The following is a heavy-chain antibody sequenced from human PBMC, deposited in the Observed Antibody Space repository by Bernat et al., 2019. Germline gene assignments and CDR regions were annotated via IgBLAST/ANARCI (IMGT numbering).Heavy chain of an antibody. D-gene: IGHD3-10*01. CDR2: IKEDGREK. Sequence: EEQLVESGGGLVQPGESLRLSCVASGFTFSSYWMSWVRQAPGKGLEWVANIKEDGREKYHVDSVKGRFTISRDNAKNSLFLEMSSLRAEDTAVYYCARDFSMVRGVITPGYWGQGTLVTVSS. CDR3: ARDFSMVRGVITPGY. CDR1: GFTFSSYW. J-gene: IGHJ4*02. V-gene: IGHV3-7*03.